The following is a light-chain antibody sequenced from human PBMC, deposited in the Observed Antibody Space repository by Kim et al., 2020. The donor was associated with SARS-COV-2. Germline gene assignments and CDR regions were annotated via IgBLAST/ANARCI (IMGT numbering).Light chain of an antibody. J-gene: IGLJ2*01. CDR3: QVWDSSSDHRVV. Sequence: PGKSARGSCGGNSIGSRSVPWYQQKSGQAPVLVIYYDSDRPSGIPERFSGSNSGNTATLTISRVEAGDEADYYCQVWDSSSDHRVVFGGGTKVTVL. V-gene: IGLV3-21*04. CDR1: SIGSRS. CDR2: YDS.